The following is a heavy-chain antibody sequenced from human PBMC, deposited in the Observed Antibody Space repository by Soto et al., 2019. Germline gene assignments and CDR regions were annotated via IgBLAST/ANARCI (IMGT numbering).Heavy chain of an antibody. Sequence: SETLSLTCTVSGGSINTFYWSWVRQPAGKGLEWIGRIFSSGSASFNPSLESRVAMSVDTSKNHFSLNLSSVTAADMAVYYCAREGSYSAYNFAHGIQLWSFDFWGQGALVTVSS. V-gene: IGHV4-4*07. CDR3: AREGSYSAYNFAHGIQLWSFDF. CDR1: GGSINTFY. J-gene: IGHJ4*02. CDR2: IFSSGSA. D-gene: IGHD5-12*01.